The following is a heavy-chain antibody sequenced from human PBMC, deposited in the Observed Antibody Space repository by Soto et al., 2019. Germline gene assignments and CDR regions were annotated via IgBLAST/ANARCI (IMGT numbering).Heavy chain of an antibody. CDR1: GFTFSEAW. CDR2: IKSKTGGGTT. CDR3: TSEFYDSSGQRY. J-gene: IGHJ4*02. V-gene: IGHV3-15*07. D-gene: IGHD3-22*01. Sequence: EVQLVESGGDLVKPGGSLRLSCAASGFTFSEAWMNWVRQAPGKGLEWVGRIKSKTGGGTTDYAAPVNDRFIISRDDSANTLFLQMNSLKIEDTAMYYCTSEFYDSSGQRYWGQGSLVTVSS.